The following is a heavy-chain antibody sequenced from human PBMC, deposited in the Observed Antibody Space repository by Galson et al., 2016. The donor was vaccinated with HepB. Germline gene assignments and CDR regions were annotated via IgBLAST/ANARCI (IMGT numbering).Heavy chain of an antibody. D-gene: IGHD1-26*01. CDR3: ARGRIVGATRVAEYFQH. CDR2: ISVFGGET. V-gene: IGHV3-23*01. J-gene: IGHJ1*01. Sequence: SLRLSCAASGFFVPNYSMNWVRQAPGKGLEWVSTISVFGGETFYADSVKGRFTVPRDNSKNTLYLQMNSLRAEDTAVYYCARGRIVGATRVAEYFQHWGQGTLLTVSS. CDR1: GFFVPNYS.